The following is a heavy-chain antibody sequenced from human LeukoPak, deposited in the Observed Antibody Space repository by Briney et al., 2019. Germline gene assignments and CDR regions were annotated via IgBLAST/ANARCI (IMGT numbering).Heavy chain of an antibody. V-gene: IGHV1-2*02. CDR1: GYTFTGYY. CDR3: ARDVGEYCSSTNCYASHY. Sequence: ASVKVSCKASGYTFTGYYIHWVRQAPGQGLEWTGWINPHSGGTNYAQKFQGGVTMTRDTSITTASMELSSLRSDDTAVYYCARDVGEYCSSTNCYASHYWGQGTLVTVSS. CDR2: INPHSGGT. D-gene: IGHD2-2*01. J-gene: IGHJ4*02.